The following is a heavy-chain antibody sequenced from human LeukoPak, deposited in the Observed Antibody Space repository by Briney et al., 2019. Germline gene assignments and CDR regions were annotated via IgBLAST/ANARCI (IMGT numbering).Heavy chain of an antibody. CDR2: INHSGST. Sequence: SETLSLTCAVYGGSFSGYYWSWIRQPPGKGLEWIGEINHSGSTNYNPSLKSRVTISVDTSKNQFSLKLSSVTAADTAVYYCARGGYIFGYWGRGTLVTVSS. CDR1: GGSFSGYY. CDR3: ARGGYIFGY. J-gene: IGHJ4*02. V-gene: IGHV4-34*01. D-gene: IGHD5-18*01.